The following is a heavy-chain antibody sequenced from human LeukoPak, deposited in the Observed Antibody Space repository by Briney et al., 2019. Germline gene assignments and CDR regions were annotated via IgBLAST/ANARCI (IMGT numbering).Heavy chain of an antibody. D-gene: IGHD3-10*01. CDR2: ISSDGSST. V-gene: IGHV3-74*01. CDR3: ARALWFGEAFDY. J-gene: IGHJ4*02. CDR1: GFTFSSYW. Sequence: GGSLRLSCAASGFTFSSYWMHWVRQAPGKGLVWVSRISSDGSSTSYADSVKGRFTISRDNAKNTLYLQMNSLRAEDTAVYYCARALWFGEAFDYWGQGTLVTVSS.